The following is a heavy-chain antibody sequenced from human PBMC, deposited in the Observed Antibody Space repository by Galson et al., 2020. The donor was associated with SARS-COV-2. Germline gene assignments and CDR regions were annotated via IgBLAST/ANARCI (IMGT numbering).Heavy chain of an antibody. D-gene: IGHD6-19*01. J-gene: IGHJ6*02. CDR3: ARHEFKYSSGWYYYYGMDV. Sequence: GESLKISCKGSGYSFTSYWIGWVRQMPGKGLEWMGIIYPGDSDTRYSPSFQGQVTISADKSLSTAYLQWSSLKASDTAMYYCARHEFKYSSGWYYYYGMDVWGQGTTVTVSS. CDR1: GYSFTSYW. CDR2: IYPGDSDT. V-gene: IGHV5-51*01.